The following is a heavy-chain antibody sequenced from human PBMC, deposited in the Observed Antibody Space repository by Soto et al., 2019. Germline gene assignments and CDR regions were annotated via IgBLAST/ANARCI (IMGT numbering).Heavy chain of an antibody. CDR1: GFTFSSYA. Sequence: GGSLRLSCAASGFTFSSYAMSWVRQAPGKGLEWVGRIKSKTDGGTTDYAAPVKGRFTISRDDSKNTLYLQMNSLKTEDTAVYYCTTDLYPDHHYYYYMDVWGKGTTVTVSS. J-gene: IGHJ6*03. CDR2: IKSKTDGGTT. D-gene: IGHD2-2*02. CDR3: TTDLYPDHHYYYYMDV. V-gene: IGHV3-15*01.